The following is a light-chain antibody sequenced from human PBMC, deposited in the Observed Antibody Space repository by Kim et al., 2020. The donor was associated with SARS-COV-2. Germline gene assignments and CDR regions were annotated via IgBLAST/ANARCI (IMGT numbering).Light chain of an antibody. J-gene: IGKJ3*01. CDR1: QILVYSDGNTY. V-gene: IGKV2-30*01. CDR2: KVS. Sequence: PASISCRSIQILVYSDGNTYLNWFHQRPGKSPRRLIYKVSNRDSGVPDRFSGSGSGTDFTLQISRVEAEDVGVYYCMQGTNWPFTFGPGTKVDIK. CDR3: MQGTNWPFT.